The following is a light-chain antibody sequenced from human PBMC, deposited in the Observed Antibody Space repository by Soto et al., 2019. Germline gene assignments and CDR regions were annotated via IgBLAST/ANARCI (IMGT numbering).Light chain of an antibody. CDR1: SGHSSYI. V-gene: IGLV4-60*03. J-gene: IGLJ1*01. CDR3: ETWDSNTP. CDR2: LEGSGSY. Sequence: QSVLTQSSSASASLGSSVKLTCTLSSGHSSYIIAWHQQQPGKAPRYLMKLEGSGSYNKGSGVPDRFSGSSSGADRYLTISNLQSEDEADYYCETWDSNTPFGTGTKVTVL.